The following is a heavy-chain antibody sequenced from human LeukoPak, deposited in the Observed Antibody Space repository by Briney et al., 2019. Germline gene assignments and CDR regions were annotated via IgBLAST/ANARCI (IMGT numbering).Heavy chain of an antibody. CDR2: ISAYNGNT. CDR3: ARDTGYYDSSGPIATYYFDY. Sequence: ASVKVSCKASGYTFTSYGISWVRQAPGRGLEWMGWISAYNGNTNYAQKLQGRVTMTTDTSTSTAYMELRSLRSDDTAVYYCARDTGYYDSSGPIATYYFDYWGQGTLVTVSS. D-gene: IGHD3-22*01. V-gene: IGHV1-18*01. J-gene: IGHJ4*02. CDR1: GYTFTSYG.